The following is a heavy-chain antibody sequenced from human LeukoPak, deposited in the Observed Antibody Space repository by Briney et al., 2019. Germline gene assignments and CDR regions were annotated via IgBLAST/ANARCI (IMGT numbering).Heavy chain of an antibody. Sequence: PGGSLRLSCADSGFTFSYYGLHWVRQGPGKGLEWVAVISYDGSNKYYADSVKGRFTISRDNSKNTLYLQMNSLRDEDTAVYYCAKQCGGSDWFDAFDIWGQGTMVTVSS. J-gene: IGHJ3*02. D-gene: IGHD6-19*01. V-gene: IGHV3-30*18. CDR2: ISYDGSNK. CDR1: GFTFSYYG. CDR3: AKQCGGSDWFDAFDI.